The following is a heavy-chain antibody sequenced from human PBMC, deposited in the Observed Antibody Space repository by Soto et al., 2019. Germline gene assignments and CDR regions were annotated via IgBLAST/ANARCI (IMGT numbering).Heavy chain of an antibody. CDR1: GFTFSSYG. Sequence: VQLVESGGGVVQPGRSLRLSCAASGFTFSSYGMHWVRQAPGKGLEWVAVIWYDGSNKYYADSVKGRFTISRDNSKNTLYLQMNSLRAEDTAVYYCARDRRWELRYGMDVWGQGTTVTVSS. J-gene: IGHJ6*02. V-gene: IGHV3-33*01. D-gene: IGHD1-26*01. CDR3: ARDRRWELRYGMDV. CDR2: IWYDGSNK.